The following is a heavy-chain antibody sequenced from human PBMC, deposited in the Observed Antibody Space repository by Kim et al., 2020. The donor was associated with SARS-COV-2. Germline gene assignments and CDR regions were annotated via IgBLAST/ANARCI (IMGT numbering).Heavy chain of an antibody. D-gene: IGHD3-9*01. Sequence: GGSLRLSCAASGFTFSSYSMNWVRQAPGKGLEWVSYISSSSSTIYYADSVKGRFTISRDNAKNSLYLQMNSLRDEDTAVYYCAREEGALRYFDWSGQKWYFDCWGQRTLVTVSS. V-gene: IGHV3-48*02. CDR1: GFTFSSYS. CDR3: AREEGALRYFDWSGQKWYFDC. J-gene: IGHJ4*02. CDR2: ISSSSSTI.